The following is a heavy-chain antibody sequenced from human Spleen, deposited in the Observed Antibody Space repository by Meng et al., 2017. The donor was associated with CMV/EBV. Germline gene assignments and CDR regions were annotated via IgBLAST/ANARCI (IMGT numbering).Heavy chain of an antibody. CDR1: GFTFSSYA. D-gene: IGHD3-10*01. Sequence: GESLKISCAASGFTFSSYAMSWVRQAPGKGLEWVSVISGSGGSTNYADSVKGRFTISRDNSKNTLYLQMNSLRAEDTAVYYCARDRDGSGSYRWCFDYWGQGTLVTVSS. V-gene: IGHV3-23*01. CDR2: ISGSGGST. CDR3: ARDRDGSGSYRWCFDY. J-gene: IGHJ4*02.